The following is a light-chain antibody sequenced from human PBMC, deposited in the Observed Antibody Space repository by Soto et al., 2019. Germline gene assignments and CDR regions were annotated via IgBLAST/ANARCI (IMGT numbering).Light chain of an antibody. CDR2: GAY. Sequence: DIQMTQSPSSLSASIGDRVTITCRASQGISTYLNWYQQKPGKAPKTLIYGAYTLQSGVPSRFSGSGSGTDFTLTISSLQPEDFATYYCQQSYNTPITFGQGTRLEIK. CDR1: QGISTY. J-gene: IGKJ5*01. CDR3: QQSYNTPIT. V-gene: IGKV1-39*01.